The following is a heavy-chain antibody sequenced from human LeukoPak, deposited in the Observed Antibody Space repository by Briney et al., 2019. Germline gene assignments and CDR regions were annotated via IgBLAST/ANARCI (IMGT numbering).Heavy chain of an antibody. CDR2: ISWNSGSI. CDR1: GFTFDDYA. V-gene: IGHV3-9*01. CDR3: AKEGQQLGYAFDI. D-gene: IGHD6-13*01. Sequence: PGRSLRLSCAASGFTFDDYAMHWVRQAPGKGLEWVSGISWNSGSIGHADSVKGRFTISRDNAKNSLYLQMNSLRAEDTALYYCAKEGQQLGYAFDIWGRGTMVTVSS. J-gene: IGHJ3*02.